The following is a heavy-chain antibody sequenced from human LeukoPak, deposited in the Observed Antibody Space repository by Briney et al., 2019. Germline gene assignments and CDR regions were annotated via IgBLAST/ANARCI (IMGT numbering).Heavy chain of an antibody. D-gene: IGHD3-3*01. CDR3: ARGTYYDFWSGYYYFDY. Sequence: PSETLSLTCTVSGGSISSHYWSWIRQPPGKGLEWIGYIYYSGSTNYNPSLKSRVTISVDTSKNQFSLKLSSVTAADTAAYYCARGTYYDFWSGYYYFDYWGQGTLVTVSS. J-gene: IGHJ4*02. CDR2: IYYSGST. V-gene: IGHV4-59*11. CDR1: GGSISSHY.